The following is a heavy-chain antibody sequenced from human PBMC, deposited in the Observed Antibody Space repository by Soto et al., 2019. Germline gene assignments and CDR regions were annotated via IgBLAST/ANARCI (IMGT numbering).Heavy chain of an antibody. CDR2: IIPIFGTA. CDR3: AREGRGGDCYSLCWFDP. J-gene: IGHJ5*02. V-gene: IGHV1-69*12. CDR1: GGTFSSYA. Sequence: QVQLVQSGAEVKKPGSSVKVSCKASGGTFSSYAISWVRQAPGQGLEWLGGIIPIFGTANYAQKFQGRVTITADESTSTAYMELSSLRSEDTAVYYCAREGRGGDCYSLCWFDPWGQGTLVTVSS. D-gene: IGHD2-21*02.